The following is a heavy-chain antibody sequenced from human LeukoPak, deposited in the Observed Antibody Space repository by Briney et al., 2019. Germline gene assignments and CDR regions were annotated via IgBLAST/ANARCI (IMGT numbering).Heavy chain of an antibody. CDR1: GGSISSYY. CDR2: IYTSGST. Sequence: PSETLSLTCTVSGGSISSYYWSWIRQPAGKGPEWIGRIYTSGSTNYNPSLKSRVTMSVDTSKNQSSLKVRSVTAADTAVYYCARGGPGNFDYWGQGTLVTVSS. CDR3: ARGGPGNFDY. D-gene: IGHD2-2*01. J-gene: IGHJ4*02. V-gene: IGHV4-4*07.